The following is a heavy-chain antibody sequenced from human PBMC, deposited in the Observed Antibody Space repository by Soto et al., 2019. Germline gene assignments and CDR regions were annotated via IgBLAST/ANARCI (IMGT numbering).Heavy chain of an antibody. V-gene: IGHV3-7*03. J-gene: IGHJ6*02. Sequence: GGSLRLSCAASGFTFSSYWMSWVRQAPGKGLEWVANIKQDGGEKYYVDSVKGRFTISRDNAKNSLYLQMNSLRAEDTAVYYCAILRVAVPVLGYYYYYGMDVWGQGTTVTVSS. CDR1: GFTFSSYW. CDR2: IKQDGGEK. D-gene: IGHD6-19*01. CDR3: AILRVAVPVLGYYYYYGMDV.